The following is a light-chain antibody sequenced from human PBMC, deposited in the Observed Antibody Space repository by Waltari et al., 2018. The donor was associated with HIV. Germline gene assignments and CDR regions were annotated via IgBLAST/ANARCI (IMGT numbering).Light chain of an antibody. CDR3: ATWDISLSAVV. V-gene: IGLV10-54*04. CDR2: RDN. CDR1: SNNVGNQG. J-gene: IGLJ2*01. Sequence: QAGLTQPPSVSKGMRQTATLTCTGNSNNVGNQGAAWLQQHQGHPPKLLSYRDNKRPSGISERFSASRSENTASLTITGVQPEDEADYFCATWDISLSAVVFGGGTTLTVL.